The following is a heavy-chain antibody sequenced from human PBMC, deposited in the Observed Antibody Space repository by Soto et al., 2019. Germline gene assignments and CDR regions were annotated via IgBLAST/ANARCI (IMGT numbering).Heavy chain of an antibody. CDR1: GDSVSSNSAA. V-gene: IGHV6-1*01. CDR2: TYYRSKWYN. J-gene: IGHJ4*02. D-gene: IGHD6-19*01. CDR3: AREDSSGFGIIDY. Sequence: SPTLSLTCAISGDSVSSNSAAWTWIRQSPSRGLEWLGRTYYRSKWYNDYAVSVKSRITINPDTSKNQFSLQLNSVTPEDTAVYYCAREDSSGFGIIDYWGQGTLVTVSS.